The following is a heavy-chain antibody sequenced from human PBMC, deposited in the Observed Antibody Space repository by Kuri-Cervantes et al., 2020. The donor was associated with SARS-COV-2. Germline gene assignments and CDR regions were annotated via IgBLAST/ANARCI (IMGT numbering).Heavy chain of an antibody. CDR1: GFTFSSYA. CDR3: AKDRAYSRSKVSGYYYYMDV. J-gene: IGHJ6*03. Sequence: GESLKISCAASGFTFSSYAMHWVRQAPGKGLEWVTVISYDGNNKYYADSVKGRFTISRDSSKNTLYLQMNSLRAEDTAVYYCAKDRAYSRSKVSGYYYYMDVWGKGTTVTVSS. CDR2: ISYDGNNK. D-gene: IGHD6-6*01. V-gene: IGHV3-30-3*01.